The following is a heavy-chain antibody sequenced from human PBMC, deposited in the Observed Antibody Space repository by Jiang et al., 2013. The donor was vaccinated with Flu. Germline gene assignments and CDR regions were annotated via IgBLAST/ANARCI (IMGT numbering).Heavy chain of an antibody. CDR1: GYSFTDFW. CDR3: ALTPSMAAAGTSY. D-gene: IGHD6-13*01. Sequence: VQLVESGAEVKKPGESLRISCKGSGYSFTDFWITWVRQMPGKGLEWMGRIDPTDSYTDYSPSFQGHVTISVDKSISTAYLQWNSLKASDTAMYYCALTPSMAAAGTSYWGQGTLVTLSS. V-gene: IGHV5-10-1*03. J-gene: IGHJ4*02. CDR2: IDPTDSYT.